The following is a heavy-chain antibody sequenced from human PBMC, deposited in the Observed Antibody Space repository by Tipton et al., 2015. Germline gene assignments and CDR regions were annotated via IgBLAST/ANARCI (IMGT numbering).Heavy chain of an antibody. CDR2: VYYDGST. V-gene: IGHV4-61*01. CDR3: ARGTGYYFDSSGYYRNTRFDH. J-gene: IGHJ4*02. Sequence: LRLSCSVSGGSVSSASDYWIWIRQPPGKGLEWIGFVYYDGSTYYNPSLESRVTLSVDMSKNQFSLRLSSVTAADTAVYFCARGTGYYFDSSGYYRNTRFDHWGQGALVTVS. D-gene: IGHD3-22*01. CDR1: GGSVSSASDY.